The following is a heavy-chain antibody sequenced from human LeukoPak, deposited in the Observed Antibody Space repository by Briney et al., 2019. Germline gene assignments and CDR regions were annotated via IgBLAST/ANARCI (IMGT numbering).Heavy chain of an antibody. V-gene: IGHV3-30-3*01. D-gene: IGHD6-13*01. CDR3: ARDDSVYRIAAAGTNY. CDR2: ISYDGSNK. J-gene: IGHJ4*02. CDR1: GFTFSSYA. Sequence: GGSLRLSCAASGFTFSSYAMHWVRQAPGKGLEWVAVISYDGSNKYYADSVKGRFTISRDNSKNTLYLRMNSLRAEDTAVYYCARDDSVYRIAAAGTNYWGQGTLVTVSS.